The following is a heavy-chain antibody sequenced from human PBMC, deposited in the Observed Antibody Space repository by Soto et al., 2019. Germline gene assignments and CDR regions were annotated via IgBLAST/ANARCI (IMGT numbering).Heavy chain of an antibody. CDR3: AKNQGVELVPLATVDWFDP. CDR2: ISGSGFKK. D-gene: IGHD1-26*01. Sequence: LGVSLRLSCAASGFIFENFGMSWVRQAPGKGLEWISSISGSGFKKYYADSVKGRFTISRDNSKCTVYLELNNLSAEDTAVYHCAKNQGVELVPLATVDWFDPWGQGSVVTVSS. CDR1: GFIFENFG. J-gene: IGHJ5*02. V-gene: IGHV3-23*01.